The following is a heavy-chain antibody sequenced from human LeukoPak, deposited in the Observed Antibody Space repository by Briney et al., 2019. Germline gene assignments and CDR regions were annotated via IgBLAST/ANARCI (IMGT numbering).Heavy chain of an antibody. J-gene: IGHJ4*02. CDR3: ARLGLYTSSWYRFYYFDY. CDR2: INHSGST. D-gene: IGHD6-13*01. V-gene: IGHV4-34*01. Sequence: KPSETLSHTCGVHGGSFNDYSWTWIRQSPGKGLEWIGEINHSGSTTYNPSLKSRFTMSVDASKNQFSLRLSSVTAADTAVYYCARLGLYTSSWYRFYYFDYWGQGTLVTVSS. CDR1: GGSFNDYS.